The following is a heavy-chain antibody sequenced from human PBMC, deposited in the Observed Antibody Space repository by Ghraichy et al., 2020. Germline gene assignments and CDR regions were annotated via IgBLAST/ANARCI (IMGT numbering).Heavy chain of an antibody. CDR3: ARSGGSGSFDY. CDR1: GDSVSGNSAS. CDR2: TYYRSRWYN. J-gene: IGHJ4*02. D-gene: IGHD3-10*01. V-gene: IGHV6-1*01. Sequence: SQTLSLTCAISGDSVSGNSASCNCIRQSPSRGLEWLARTYYRSRWYNDYAVSVKSRITINPDTSKNQFSLHLNSVIPEDTAVYYCARSGGSGSFDYWGQGTLVTVSS.